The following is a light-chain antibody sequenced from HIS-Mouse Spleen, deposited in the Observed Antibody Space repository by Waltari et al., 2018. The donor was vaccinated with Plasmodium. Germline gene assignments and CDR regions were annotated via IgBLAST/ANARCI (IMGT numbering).Light chain of an antibody. V-gene: IGLV3-10*01. CDR2: EDS. CDR1: ALPKKY. J-gene: IGLJ3*02. Sequence: SYELTQPPSVSVSPGQTARLTCSGDALPKKYAYWYQQKSGQAPVLVIYEDSKRPSGTPEGFAGASSGTMATLTISGAQVEDEADYYCYSTDSSGNHRVFGGGTKLTVL. CDR3: YSTDSSGNHRV.